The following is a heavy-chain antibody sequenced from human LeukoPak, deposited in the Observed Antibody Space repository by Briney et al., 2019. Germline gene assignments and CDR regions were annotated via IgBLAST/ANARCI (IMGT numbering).Heavy chain of an antibody. CDR1: GGSISSYY. J-gene: IGHJ4*02. CDR2: IYYSGST. D-gene: IGHD6-19*01. CDR3: ARVVGSGWYYFDY. Sequence: SETLSLTCTVSGGSISSYYWSWIRQPPGKGLEWIGYIYYSGSTNYNPSLKSRVTISVDTSKNQFSLKLSSVTAADTAVYYCARVVGSGWYYFDYWGQGTPVTVSS. V-gene: IGHV4-59*01.